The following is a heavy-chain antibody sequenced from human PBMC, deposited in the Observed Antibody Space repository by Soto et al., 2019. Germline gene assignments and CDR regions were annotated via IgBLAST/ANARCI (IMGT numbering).Heavy chain of an antibody. CDR3: AKHDFGDYRAYDI. J-gene: IGHJ3*02. Sequence: PGGSLRLSCAASGFTFDNYAMTWVRHTPGKGLEWVSSIDGRGLDTYYADSVKGRFTISRDNPKSTLYLQMNSLRAEDTAVYYCAKHDFGDYRAYDIWGQGTMVTVSS. V-gene: IGHV3-23*01. D-gene: IGHD4-17*01. CDR2: IDGRGLDT. CDR1: GFTFDNYA.